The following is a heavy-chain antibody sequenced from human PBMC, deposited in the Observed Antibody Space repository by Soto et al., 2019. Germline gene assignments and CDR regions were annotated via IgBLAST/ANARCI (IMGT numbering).Heavy chain of an antibody. Sequence: ASVKVSCKASGGTFSSYAISWVRQAPGQGLEWMGGIIPIFGTANYAQKFQGRVTITADESTSTAYMELSSLRSEDTAVYYCARAGGRYCSGGSCYFDYWGQGTLVTVSS. CDR2: IIPIFGTA. CDR1: GGTFSSYA. V-gene: IGHV1-69*13. J-gene: IGHJ4*02. D-gene: IGHD2-15*01. CDR3: ARAGGRYCSGGSCYFDY.